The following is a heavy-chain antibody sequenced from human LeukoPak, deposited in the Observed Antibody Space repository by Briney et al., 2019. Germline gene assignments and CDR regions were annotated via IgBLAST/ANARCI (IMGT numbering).Heavy chain of an antibody. D-gene: IGHD6-25*01. CDR1: GFTFSSYG. V-gene: IGHV3-30*03. J-gene: IGHJ4*02. Sequence: GGSLRLSCAASGFTFSSYGMHWVRQAPGKGLEWVAVISYDGSNKYYADSVKGRFTISRDNAKNSLYLQMNSLRAEDTAVYYCARVSLKRDYFDYWGQGTLVTVSS. CDR2: ISYDGSNK. CDR3: ARVSLKRDYFDY.